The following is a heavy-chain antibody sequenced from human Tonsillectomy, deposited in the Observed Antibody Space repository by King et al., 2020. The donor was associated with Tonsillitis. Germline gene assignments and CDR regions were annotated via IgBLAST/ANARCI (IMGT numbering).Heavy chain of an antibody. Sequence: VQLVESGGGVVQPGGSLRLSCVASGFSVDNQYMTWVRQAPGKGLEWVATIYSGGSTDYADPVQGRVTISRQKSKNTQYLRMNSLRVDDTAVYYCARAAGGGKFFDYGGQGALVTVSS. CDR3: ARAAGGGKFFDY. CDR1: GFSVDNQY. D-gene: IGHD6-13*01. CDR2: IYSGGST. V-gene: IGHV3-53*04. J-gene: IGHJ4*02.